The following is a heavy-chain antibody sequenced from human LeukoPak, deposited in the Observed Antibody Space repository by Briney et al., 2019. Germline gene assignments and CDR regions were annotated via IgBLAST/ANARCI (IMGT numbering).Heavy chain of an antibody. CDR3: ARGRDGYNFLNRGEYYYFDY. J-gene: IGHJ4*02. D-gene: IGHD5-24*01. V-gene: IGHV4-61*02. CDR1: GGPISSGTYY. CDR2: FYTSGST. Sequence: RASETLSLTCTVSGGPISSGTYYWSWIRQPAGKGLEWIGRFYTSGSTNYNPSLKSRVTISVDTSKNQFSLKLSSVTAADTAVYYCARGRDGYNFLNRGEYYYFDYWGQGTLVTVSS.